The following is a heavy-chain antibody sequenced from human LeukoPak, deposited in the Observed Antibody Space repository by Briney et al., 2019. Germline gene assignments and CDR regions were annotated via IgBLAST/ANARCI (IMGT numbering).Heavy chain of an antibody. CDR3: ARDPTAYCSGGSCYSCWYFAL. Sequence: GASVKVSCKASGYTFTGYYMHRVRQAPGQGLEWMGWMNPNSGGTNYAQKFQGRVTMTRDTSISTAYMELRRLRSDDTAVYYCARDPTAYCSGGSCYSCWYFALCGRGTLVTVSS. V-gene: IGHV1-2*02. CDR2: MNPNSGGT. J-gene: IGHJ2*01. D-gene: IGHD2-15*01. CDR1: GYTFTGYY.